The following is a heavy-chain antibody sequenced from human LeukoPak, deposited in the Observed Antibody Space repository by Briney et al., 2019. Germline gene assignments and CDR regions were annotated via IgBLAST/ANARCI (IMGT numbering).Heavy chain of an antibody. CDR1: GYTFTDSY. CDR3: ARGSVDTAMVVPDY. V-gene: IGHV1-2*02. CDR2: INPNSGGT. D-gene: IGHD5-18*01. J-gene: IGHJ4*02. Sequence: AAVRVSCKPSGYTFTDSYIHWMRQAPGQGLEWLGWINPNSGGTNYAQKFQGRVTMTRDTSTSTVYMELSSLRSEDTAVYYCARGSVDTAMVVPDYWGQGTLVTVSS.